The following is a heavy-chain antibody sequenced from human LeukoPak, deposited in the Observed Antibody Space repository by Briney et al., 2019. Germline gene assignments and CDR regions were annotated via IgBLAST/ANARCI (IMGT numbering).Heavy chain of an antibody. CDR2: IYYSGST. CDR3: ARENYSGSFMGAFDI. CDR1: GGSISSSSYY. V-gene: IGHV4-39*07. Sequence: KPSETLSLTCTVSGGSISSSSYYWGWIRQPPGKGLEWIGSIYYSGSTNYNPSLKSRVTISVDTSKNQFSLRLSSVTAADTAVYYCARENYSGSFMGAFDIWGQGTMVSVSS. D-gene: IGHD6-6*01. J-gene: IGHJ3*02.